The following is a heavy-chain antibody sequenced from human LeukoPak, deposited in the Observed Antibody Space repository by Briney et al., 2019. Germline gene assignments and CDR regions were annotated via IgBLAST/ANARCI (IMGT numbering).Heavy chain of an antibody. D-gene: IGHD3-10*01. CDR1: GYSISSGYY. CDR3: ASAPMVRGTKGWFDP. J-gene: IGHJ5*02. V-gene: IGHV4-38-2*02. Sequence: ASETLSLTCTVSGYSISSGYYWGWIRPPPGKGLEWIGSIYHSGSTYYNPSLKSRVTISVDTSKNQFSLKLSSVTAADTAVYYCASAPMVRGTKGWFDPWGQGTLVTVSS. CDR2: IYHSGST.